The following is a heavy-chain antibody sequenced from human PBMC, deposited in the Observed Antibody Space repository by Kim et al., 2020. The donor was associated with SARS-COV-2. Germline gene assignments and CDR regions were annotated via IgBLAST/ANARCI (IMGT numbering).Heavy chain of an antibody. Sequence: SETLSLTCAVYGGSFSGYYWSWIRQPPGKGLEWIGEINHSGSTNYNPSLKSRVTISVDTSKNQFSLKLSSVTAADTAVYYCARGGYDFYYYYYGMDVWGQGTTVTVSS. CDR3: ARGGYDFYYYYYGMDV. CDR1: GGSFSGYY. D-gene: IGHD3-3*01. V-gene: IGHV4-34*01. CDR2: INHSGST. J-gene: IGHJ6*02.